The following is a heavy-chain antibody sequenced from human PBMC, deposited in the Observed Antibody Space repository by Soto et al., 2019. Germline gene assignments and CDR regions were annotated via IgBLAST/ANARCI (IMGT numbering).Heavy chain of an antibody. CDR1: GFTFSSYS. J-gene: IGHJ6*03. CDR2: ISDSGST. Sequence: GGALRLSCAASGFTFSSYSMSWVRPAPGKGLEWVSTISDSGSTYYADSVKGRFTISRDISRNTLYVQMSSLRAEDTAVYYCAKGGEGYCSGTSCLYHMDAWGKGTTVTVSS. V-gene: IGHV3-23*01. CDR3: AKGGEGYCSGTSCLYHMDA. D-gene: IGHD2-15*01.